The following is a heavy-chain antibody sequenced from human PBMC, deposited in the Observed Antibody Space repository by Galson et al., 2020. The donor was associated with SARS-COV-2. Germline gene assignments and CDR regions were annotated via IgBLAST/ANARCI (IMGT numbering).Heavy chain of an antibody. CDR2: ISHDGRNK. V-gene: IGHV3-30*04. CDR3: ARDGDYDIWSGYYGNFDY. Sequence: GGSLRLSCATSGLTFSTSAMHWVRQAPGKGLEWLAVISHDGRNKFYADSVKGRFTISRDNSKDTLYLQMNSLRVEDTAVYYCARDGDYDIWSGYYGNFDYWGQGTLVTVSS. D-gene: IGHD3-3*01. J-gene: IGHJ4*02. CDR1: GLTFSTSA.